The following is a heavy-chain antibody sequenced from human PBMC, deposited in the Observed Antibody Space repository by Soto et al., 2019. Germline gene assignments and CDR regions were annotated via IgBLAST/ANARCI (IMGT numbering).Heavy chain of an antibody. D-gene: IGHD6-19*01. J-gene: IGHJ6*02. CDR2: ISSSSSYI. Sequence: EVQLVESGGGLVKPGGSLRLSCAASGFTFSSYSMNWVRQAPGKGLEWVSSISSSSSYIYYADSVKGRFTISGDNAKNSLYLQMNSLRAEDTAVYYCARESHRYSSGWGPPAYYGMDVWGQGTTVTVSS. CDR1: GFTFSSYS. V-gene: IGHV3-21*01. CDR3: ARESHRYSSGWGPPAYYGMDV.